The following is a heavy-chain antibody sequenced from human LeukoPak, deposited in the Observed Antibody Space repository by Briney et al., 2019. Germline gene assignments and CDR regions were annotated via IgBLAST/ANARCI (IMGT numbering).Heavy chain of an antibody. CDR1: GDSVSRNGAA. J-gene: IGHJ5*02. D-gene: IGHD4-17*01. Sequence: SQTLSLTCAISGDSVSRNGAAWSWIRQSPSRGLEWLGRTYYRSKWYNDYGLSVKSRITIYQDTSKNQFSLQLNSVTPDGTAVYYCAKSSLRYNWNEDWGQGTLVSVSS. CDR2: TYYRSKWYN. V-gene: IGHV6-1*01. CDR3: AKSSLRYNWNED.